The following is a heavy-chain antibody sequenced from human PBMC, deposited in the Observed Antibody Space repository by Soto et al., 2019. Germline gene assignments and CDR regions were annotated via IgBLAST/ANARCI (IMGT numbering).Heavy chain of an antibody. CDR1: GYSFTSYW. V-gene: IGHV5-10-1*01. CDR2: IDPSDSYT. Sequence: GESLKIACKGSGYSFTSYWISWVREMPGKGLEWMGRIDPSDSYTNYSPSFQGHVTISADKSISTAYLQWSSLKASDTAMYYCARHPPANWLDYWGQGTLVTVSS. CDR3: ARHPPANWLDY. J-gene: IGHJ4*02. D-gene: IGHD7-27*01.